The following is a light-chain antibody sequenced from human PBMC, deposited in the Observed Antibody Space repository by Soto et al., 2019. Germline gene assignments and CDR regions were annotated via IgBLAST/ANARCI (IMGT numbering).Light chain of an antibody. CDR2: AAS. Sequence: EIVMTQSPATLSVSPGERATLSCRASQSVSSNLAWYQQKPGQARRLLIYAASTRATGIPARFSGSGSGTEFTLTISSLQSEDFAVYYCQQYNNWPSLYTFGQGTKLEIK. J-gene: IGKJ2*01. CDR1: QSVSSN. V-gene: IGKV3-15*01. CDR3: QQYNNWPSLYT.